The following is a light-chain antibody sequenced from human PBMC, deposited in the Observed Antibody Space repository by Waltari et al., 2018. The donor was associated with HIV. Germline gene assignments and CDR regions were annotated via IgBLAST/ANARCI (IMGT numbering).Light chain of an antibody. CDR2: DTS. CDR3: LLSYSGARPVV. Sequence: QAVVTQEPSLTVSPGGTATLTCGSSTGAVTRCHYPHWFQQKPGQAPRALICDTSNDHSCSPARFSCSLLGGKAALTLSGAQPEDEAEYYCLLSYSGARPVVFGGGTKLTVL. CDR1: TGAVTRCHY. J-gene: IGLJ2*01. V-gene: IGLV7-46*01.